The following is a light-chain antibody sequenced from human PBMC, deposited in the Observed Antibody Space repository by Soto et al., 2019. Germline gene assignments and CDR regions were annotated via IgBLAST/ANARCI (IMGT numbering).Light chain of an antibody. CDR3: QQSYSTPFT. J-gene: IGKJ2*01. CDR1: QSIGSN. Sequence: DIQMTQSPSSLSASVGDRVIITCRASQSIGSNLNWYQQQPGKAPKLLIYATSDLHSGVPSRFSGSGSETGFTLTIRRLQPEDFATYYCQQSYSTPFTFGQGTKLEIE. CDR2: ATS. V-gene: IGKV1-39*01.